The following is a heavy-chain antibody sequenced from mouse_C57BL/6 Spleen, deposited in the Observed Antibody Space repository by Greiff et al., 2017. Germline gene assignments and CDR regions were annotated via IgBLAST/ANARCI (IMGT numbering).Heavy chain of an antibody. Sequence: VQLLEPGAELVMPGASVTLSCKASGYTFTDYEMHWVKQTPVHGLEWIGAIDPETGCTAYNQKFKGKAILTADKSSSTAYVELHSLTSEDSAVYDYTRVNDDDRKDYFDDWGQGTTLTVSS. CDR1: GYTFTDYE. CDR3: TRVNDDDRKDYFDD. V-gene: IGHV1-15*01. CDR2: IDPETGCT. D-gene: IGHD2-4*01. J-gene: IGHJ2*01.